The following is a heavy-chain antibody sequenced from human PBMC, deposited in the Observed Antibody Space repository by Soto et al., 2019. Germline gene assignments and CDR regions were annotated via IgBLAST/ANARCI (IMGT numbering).Heavy chain of an antibody. Sequence: QVQLVQSGAEVKKPGASVKVSCKASGYTFTTYDINWMRQAAGQGLEWLGWMSPNSGNTGYAQKFQGRVTLTRDTSTSTAYMELSSLTYEDTAVYYCARNMRGTGDFDYWGHGTLVTVSS. J-gene: IGHJ4*01. CDR3: ARNMRGTGDFDY. V-gene: IGHV1-8*01. CDR2: MSPNSGNT. CDR1: GYTFTTYD. D-gene: IGHD1-1*01.